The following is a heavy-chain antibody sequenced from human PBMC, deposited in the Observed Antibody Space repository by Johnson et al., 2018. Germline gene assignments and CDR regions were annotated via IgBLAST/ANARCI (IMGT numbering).Heavy chain of an antibody. Sequence: VQLVQSGGGLVQXGGSLRLSCAASGFTVSSNYMSWVRQAPGKGLEWVSVIYSGGSTYYADSVKGRFTISRDNSKNTLYLQMNSLSAEDTAVYYCASRRYSSSGWFDPWGQGTLVTVSS. CDR3: ASRRYSSSGWFDP. CDR2: IYSGGST. J-gene: IGHJ5*02. V-gene: IGHV3-66*02. D-gene: IGHD6-6*01. CDR1: GFTVSSNY.